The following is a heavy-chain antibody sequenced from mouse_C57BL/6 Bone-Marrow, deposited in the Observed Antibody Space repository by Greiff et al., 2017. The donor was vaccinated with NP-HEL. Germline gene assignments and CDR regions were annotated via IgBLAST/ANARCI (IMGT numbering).Heavy chain of an antibody. CDR1: GFSLTSYA. V-gene: IGHV2-9-1*01. D-gene: IGHD2-1*01. J-gene: IGHJ3*01. CDR2: IWTGGGT. Sequence: QVQLKESGPGLVAPSQSLSITCTVSGFSLTSYAISWVRQPPGKGLEWLGLIWTGGGTNYNSALKSRLSISKDNSKSQVFLKMNSLQTDDTARYYCARNHYGNPFAYWGQGTLVTVSA. CDR3: ARNHYGNPFAY.